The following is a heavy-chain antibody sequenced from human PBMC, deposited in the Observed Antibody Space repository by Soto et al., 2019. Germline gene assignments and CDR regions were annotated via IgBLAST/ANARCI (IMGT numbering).Heavy chain of an antibody. D-gene: IGHD2-2*01. Sequence: EVQLLESGGGLEQPGGSLRLSCAALGFTFSSYAMSWVRQAPGKGLEWVSGISGSGGSTYYADSVKGRFTVSRDNSKNTLYLQMNSLRAEDTAVYYSAKAPGAAAAAYYFDYWGQGTLVTVSS. CDR2: ISGSGGST. CDR3: AKAPGAAAAAYYFDY. J-gene: IGHJ4*02. V-gene: IGHV3-23*01. CDR1: GFTFSSYA.